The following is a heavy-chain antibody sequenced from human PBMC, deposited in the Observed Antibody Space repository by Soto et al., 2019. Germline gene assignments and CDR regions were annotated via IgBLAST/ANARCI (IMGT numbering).Heavy chain of an antibody. CDR2: ISSSSSTI. J-gene: IGHJ5*02. CDR1: GFTFSSYS. D-gene: IGHD6-19*01. Sequence: EVQLVESGGGLVQPGGSLRLSCAASGFTFSSYSMNWVRQAPGKGLEWVSYISSSSSTIYYADSVKGRFTISRDNAKNSLYLQMNSLRDEDMAVYYCAREAGTWHLPLNWFDPWGQGTLVTVSS. V-gene: IGHV3-48*02. CDR3: AREAGTWHLPLNWFDP.